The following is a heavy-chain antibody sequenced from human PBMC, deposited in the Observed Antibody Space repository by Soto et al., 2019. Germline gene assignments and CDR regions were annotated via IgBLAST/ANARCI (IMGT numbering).Heavy chain of an antibody. CDR3: ARERLCTNGICHRHWYFDL. Sequence: QVQLQESGPGLVKPSQTLSLTCSVSGGSISRGDHYWSWIRQPPGQGLEWIGYMYYSGSTYYNPSLRRRVTFSVDTSKHQFSLRVSSVTAADTAVYYGARERLCTNGICHRHWYFDLWGRGTLVTVSS. CDR1: GGSISRGDHY. J-gene: IGHJ2*01. CDR2: MYYSGST. D-gene: IGHD2-8*01. V-gene: IGHV4-30-4*01.